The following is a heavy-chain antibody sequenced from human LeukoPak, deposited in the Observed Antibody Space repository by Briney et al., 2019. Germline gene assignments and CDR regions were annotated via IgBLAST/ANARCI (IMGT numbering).Heavy chain of an antibody. J-gene: IGHJ4*02. Sequence: SETLSLTCAVSGGSINSGGYSWSWIRQPPGKGLEWIGYIYHSGSTYYNPSLKSRVTISVDRSKNQFSLKLSSVTAADTAVYYCARTTVTTPEYYFDYWGQGTLVTVSS. CDR1: GGSINSGGYS. CDR3: ARTTVTTPEYYFDY. D-gene: IGHD4-17*01. V-gene: IGHV4-30-2*01. CDR2: IYHSGST.